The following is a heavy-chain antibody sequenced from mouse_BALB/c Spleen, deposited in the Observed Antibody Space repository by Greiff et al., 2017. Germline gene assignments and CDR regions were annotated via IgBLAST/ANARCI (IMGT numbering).Heavy chain of an antibody. CDR2: ILPGSGST. J-gene: IGHJ1*01. V-gene: IGHV1-9*01. CDR3: ARGILYGKRSYWYFDV. Sequence: QVQLQQSGAELMKPGASVKISCKATGYTFSSYWIEWVKQRPGHGLEWIGEILPGSGSTNYNEKFKGKATFTADTSSNTAYMQLSSLTSEDSAVYYCARGILYGKRSYWYFDVWGAGSTVTASA. D-gene: IGHD2-10*02. CDR1: GYTFSSYW.